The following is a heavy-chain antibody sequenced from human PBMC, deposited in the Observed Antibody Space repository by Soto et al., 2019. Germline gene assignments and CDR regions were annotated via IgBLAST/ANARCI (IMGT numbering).Heavy chain of an antibody. CDR1: GDSVNTGSHS. D-gene: IGHD3-3*02. Sequence: QLQLQESGSGLVQPSQTLSLNCAVSGDSVNTGSHSWSWIRQPPGKGLEWIGYIYPSGGAYYNPSLKSRVTISLDRSKNQFSLKMNSVTAADPAVYYCASREYTLAFDPWGQGALVTVSS. J-gene: IGHJ5*02. CDR3: ASREYTLAFDP. V-gene: IGHV4-30-2*01. CDR2: IYPSGGA.